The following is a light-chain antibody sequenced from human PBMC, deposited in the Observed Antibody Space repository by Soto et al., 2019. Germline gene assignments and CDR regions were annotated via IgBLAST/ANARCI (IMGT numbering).Light chain of an antibody. V-gene: IGLV2-14*01. CDR3: CAYTTSSTVL. CDR1: SSDVGAYNY. CDR2: DVS. Sequence: QSALTQPASVSGSPGQSITISCTGTSSDVGAYNYVSWYRQDAGKAPKLMIYDVSNRPSGVSDRFSGSKSGNTASLTISGLQADDEADYYCCAYTTSSTVLFGGGTKPTVL. J-gene: IGLJ3*02.